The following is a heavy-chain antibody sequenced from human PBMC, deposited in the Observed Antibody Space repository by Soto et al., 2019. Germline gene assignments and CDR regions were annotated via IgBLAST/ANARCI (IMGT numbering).Heavy chain of an antibody. CDR1: GFTFSSYA. CDR3: AKFSAHSMFEISPAHDY. Sequence: GGSLRLSCAASGFTFSSYALTWVRQAPGKGLEWVSAISGNGGRISYADSVKGRFTISRDNSKNTLYLQLHSLRAEDKAVYYCAKFSAHSMFEISPAHDYWGPGNLVTVSS. V-gene: IGHV3-23*01. J-gene: IGHJ4*02. CDR2: ISGNGGRI. D-gene: IGHD3-10*02.